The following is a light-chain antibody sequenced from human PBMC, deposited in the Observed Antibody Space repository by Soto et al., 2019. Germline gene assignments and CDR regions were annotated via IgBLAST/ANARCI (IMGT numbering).Light chain of an antibody. CDR3: QQYGASPRET. J-gene: IGKJ1*01. V-gene: IGKV3-20*01. Sequence: EIVLTQSPGTLSLSPGQRATLSCRASQSLSGNYVSWYQQKPGQAPRLVIYAASSRATGIPDRFRGSGSGADFTLTISRREPEDFAVYYCQQYGASPRETFGRGTKVEIK. CDR1: QSLSGNY. CDR2: AAS.